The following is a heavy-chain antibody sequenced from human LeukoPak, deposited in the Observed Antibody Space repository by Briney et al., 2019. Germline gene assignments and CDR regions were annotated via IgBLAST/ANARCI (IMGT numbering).Heavy chain of an antibody. Sequence: GGSLRLSCAAAGFTFDNYAMHWVRQAPGKGLEWASRISWNTGNIDYADSVKGRFTISRDNAKNSLYLQMNSLRAEDTALYYCAKGTTFDAFDMWGQGTMVTVSS. V-gene: IGHV3-9*01. CDR3: AKGTTFDAFDM. J-gene: IGHJ3*02. CDR1: GFTFDNYA. CDR2: ISWNTGNI. D-gene: IGHD3-16*01.